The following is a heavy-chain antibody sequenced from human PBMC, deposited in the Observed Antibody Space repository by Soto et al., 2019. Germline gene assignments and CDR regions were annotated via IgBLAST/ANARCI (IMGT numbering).Heavy chain of an antibody. CDR3: AKCPIVAGTPIWFDP. CDR1: GFTFSSYA. V-gene: IGHV3-23*01. Sequence: PGGSLRLSCAASGFTFSSYAMSWVRQGPGKGLEWVSSISGGGVSTSYADSVKGRFTISRDNSKNTLYLHMNSLRAEDTAVYYCAKCPIVAGTPIWFDPWGQGTMVTV. CDR2: ISGGGVST. J-gene: IGHJ5*02. D-gene: IGHD2-15*01.